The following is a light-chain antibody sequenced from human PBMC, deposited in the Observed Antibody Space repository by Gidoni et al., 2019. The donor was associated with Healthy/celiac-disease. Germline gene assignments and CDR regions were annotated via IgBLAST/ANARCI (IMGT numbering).Light chain of an antibody. J-gene: IGKJ1*01. CDR3: QQYGSSPRT. V-gene: IGKV3-20*01. CDR1: QSVSSSY. CDR2: GAS. Sequence: EIVLTQSPGTLSLSPGERATLSCRASQSVSSSYLAWYQQKPGHAPRLLIYGASSRATGIPYRFSGSGSGTDFTLTISRLEPEDFAVYYCQQYGSSPRTFGQGTKVEIK.